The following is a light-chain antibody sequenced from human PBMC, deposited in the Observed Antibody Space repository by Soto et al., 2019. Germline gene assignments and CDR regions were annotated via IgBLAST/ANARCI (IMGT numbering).Light chain of an antibody. CDR1: QGISNY. V-gene: IGKV1-27*01. J-gene: IGKJ1*01. CDR2: AAS. Sequence: DIQMTQSPSSLSASVGDRVTITCRASQGISNYLAWYQQKPGKVPKLLIYAASTLQSGVPSRFSGSGSGTDFTLTIRSLQPEDVATYYCQQYNSSPRFGQGTKVESK. CDR3: QQYNSSPR.